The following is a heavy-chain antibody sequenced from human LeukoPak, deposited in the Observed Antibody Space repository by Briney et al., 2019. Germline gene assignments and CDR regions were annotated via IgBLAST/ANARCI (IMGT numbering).Heavy chain of an antibody. CDR1: GFTFSSYA. Sequence: GGSLRLSCAASGFTFSSYAMSWGRQAPGKGLEWVSVISGSDYRTNYADSVKGRFTISRDNFKNTLYLQMNSLRAEDTAVYYCAKHKESYGDSCFDDYWGQGTLVTVSP. J-gene: IGHJ4*02. CDR2: ISGSDYRT. CDR3: AKHKESYGDSCFDDY. V-gene: IGHV3-23*01. D-gene: IGHD4-17*01.